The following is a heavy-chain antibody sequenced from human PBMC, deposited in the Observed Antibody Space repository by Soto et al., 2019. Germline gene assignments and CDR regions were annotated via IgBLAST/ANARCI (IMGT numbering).Heavy chain of an antibody. J-gene: IGHJ4*02. CDR2: INHSGST. CDR1: GGSFSGYY. D-gene: IGHD5-12*01. CDR3: ASTPPRGPVRRVYFDY. V-gene: IGHV4-34*01. Sequence: QVQLQQWGAGLLKPSETLSLTCAVYGGSFSGYYWSWIRQPPGKGLEWIGEINHSGSTNYNPSLKSRFTISVDTSKNQFSLKLSSVTAADTAVYYCASTPPRGPVRRVYFDYWGQGTLVTVSS.